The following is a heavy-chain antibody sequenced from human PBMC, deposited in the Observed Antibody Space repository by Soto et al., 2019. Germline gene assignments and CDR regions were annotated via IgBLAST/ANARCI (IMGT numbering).Heavy chain of an antibody. J-gene: IGHJ5*02. D-gene: IGHD2-8*01. CDR2: ISSYNGNT. Sequence: QVQLVQSGAEVKKPGASVQVSCKASGYTFTSYGISWVRQAPGQGLERMGWISSYNGNTNHAQKLQGRVTMTTDTSTSTAYMELRSLRSDDTAVYYCARVGELMVYAYNWFDPWCQGTLVTVSS. CDR1: GYTFTSYG. V-gene: IGHV1-18*01. CDR3: ARVGELMVYAYNWFDP.